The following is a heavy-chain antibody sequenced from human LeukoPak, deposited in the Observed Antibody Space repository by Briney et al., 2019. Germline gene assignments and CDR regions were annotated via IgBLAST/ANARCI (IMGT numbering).Heavy chain of an antibody. CDR1: GVSFRIVY. J-gene: IGHJ6*03. V-gene: IGHV1-46*01. Sequence: ASVRVSCKTPGVSFRIVYICWLRRAPGQGLEWMGLIYPNGFITSYAQRFKGRVSMTTDPSTSTVYMELYSLIVDDTAVYYCARTRSSSGYLDVWGTETTVTVSS. D-gene: IGHD3-10*01. CDR3: ARTRSSSGYLDV. CDR2: IYPNGFIT.